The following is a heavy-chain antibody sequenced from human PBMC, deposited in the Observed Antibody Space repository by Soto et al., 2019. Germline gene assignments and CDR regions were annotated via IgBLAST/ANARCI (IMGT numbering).Heavy chain of an antibody. CDR2: MIPILGTA. CDR3: ARGSEDYYYYYGMDV. Sequence: QVQLVQSGAEVKKPGSSVMVSCKASGCTFSSYAISLVRQAPVQGLGWRGGMIPILGTAHYAQNVQGRLTTTADESTSTSDMELSSLRSEDTAVYYCARGSEDYYYYYGMDVWGQGTTGTVSS. J-gene: IGHJ6*02. CDR1: GCTFSSYA. V-gene: IGHV1-69*01.